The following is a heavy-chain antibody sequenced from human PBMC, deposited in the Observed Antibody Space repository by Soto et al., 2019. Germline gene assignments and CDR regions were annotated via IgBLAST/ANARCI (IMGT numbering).Heavy chain of an antibody. V-gene: IGHV1-3*04. J-gene: IGHJ5*02. CDR2: INTGNGNT. Sequence: ASVKVSCKASGYTFTRYAMHWVRQAPGQGLEWMGWINTGNGNTHYSQKFQGRVTLTRDASATTAYMELSSLTSEDTAVYFCARNVDWFDPWGQGTLVTVSS. CDR3: ARNVDWFDP. CDR1: GYTFTRYA.